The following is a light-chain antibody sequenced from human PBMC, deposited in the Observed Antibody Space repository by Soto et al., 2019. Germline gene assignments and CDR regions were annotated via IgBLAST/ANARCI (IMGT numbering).Light chain of an antibody. CDR3: AAWDDSLNGPVWV. V-gene: IGLV1-44*01. J-gene: IGLJ3*02. CDR1: SSNIGSNT. Sequence: QSVLTQPPSASGTPGQRVTISCSGSSSNIGSNTVNWYQQLPGTAPKPLIYSNNQRPSGVPDRFSGSKSGTSASLAISGLQSEDEADYYCAAWDDSLNGPVWVFGGGTKLTVL. CDR2: SNN.